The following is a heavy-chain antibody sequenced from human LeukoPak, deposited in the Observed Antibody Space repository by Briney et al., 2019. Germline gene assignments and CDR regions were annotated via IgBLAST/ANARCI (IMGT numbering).Heavy chain of an antibody. J-gene: IGHJ4*02. V-gene: IGHV4-30-2*01. CDR3: ARRISAAAPFDY. D-gene: IGHD6-13*01. CDR2: IYHSGST. CDR1: GGSISSGGYY. Sequence: SETLSLTCTVSGGSISSGGYYWSWIRQPPGKGLEWIGYIYHSGSTYYNPSLKSRVTISVDRSKNQFSLKLSSVTAADTAVYYCARRISAAAPFDYWGQGTLVTVSS.